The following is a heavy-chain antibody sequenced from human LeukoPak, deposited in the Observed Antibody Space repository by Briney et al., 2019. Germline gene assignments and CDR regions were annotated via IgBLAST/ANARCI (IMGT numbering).Heavy chain of an antibody. CDR3: ARPDEQQLVRDAFDI. Sequence: GGSLRPSCAASGFTFSSYSMNWVRHAPGKGLEWVSSISSSSSYIYYADSVKGRFTISRDNAKNSLYLQMNSLRAEDTAVYYCARPDEQQLVRDAFDIWGQGTMVTVSS. CDR1: GFTFSSYS. V-gene: IGHV3-21*01. D-gene: IGHD6-13*01. J-gene: IGHJ3*02. CDR2: ISSSSSYI.